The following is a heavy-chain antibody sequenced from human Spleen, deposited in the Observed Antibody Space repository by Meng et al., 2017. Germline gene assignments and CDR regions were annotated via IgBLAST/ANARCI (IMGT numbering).Heavy chain of an antibody. CDR3: QKLAGGSDS. Sequence: QVQLQQWGAGLLKPSETLSRTCAVYGGSFSGYNWSWIRQPPGKGLEWIGEIDHSGGTNYNPSLKSRVTISVDTSKNQFSLKLSSVTAADTAVYYCQKLAGGSDSWGQGTLVTVSS. CDR2: IDHSGGT. V-gene: IGHV4-34*01. J-gene: IGHJ4*02. D-gene: IGHD2-8*02. CDR1: GGSFSGYN.